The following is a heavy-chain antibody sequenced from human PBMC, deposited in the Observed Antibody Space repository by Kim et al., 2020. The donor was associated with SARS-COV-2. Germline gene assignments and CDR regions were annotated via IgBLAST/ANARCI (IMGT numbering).Heavy chain of an antibody. D-gene: IGHD3-3*01. V-gene: IGHV7-4-1*02. CDR2: INTNTGNP. CDR3: ARDRRDFWSGYYNYYYMDV. J-gene: IGHJ6*03. CDR1: GYTFTSYA. Sequence: ASVKVSCKASGYTFTSYAMNWVRQAPGQGLEWMGWINTNTGNPTYAQGFTGRFVFSLDTSVSTAYLQISSLKAEDTAVYYCARDRRDFWSGYYNYYYMDVWGRGPTVRVSS.